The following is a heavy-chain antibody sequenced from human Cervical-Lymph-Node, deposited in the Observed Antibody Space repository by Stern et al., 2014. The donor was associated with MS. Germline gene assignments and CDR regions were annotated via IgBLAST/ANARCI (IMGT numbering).Heavy chain of an antibody. CDR3: VAWGGPDDY. D-gene: IGHD3-16*01. CDR1: GATFSSYA. J-gene: IGHJ4*02. CDR2: IIPIFGTA. V-gene: IGHV1-69*01. Sequence: QLVQSGAEVKKPGSSVKVSCKASGATFSSYAISRVRQAPGPGLEWMGGIIPIFGTANYRQKFKGRVTIAADESTSTAYMELSSLRSEDTAVYYCVAWGGPDDYWGQGTLVTVSS.